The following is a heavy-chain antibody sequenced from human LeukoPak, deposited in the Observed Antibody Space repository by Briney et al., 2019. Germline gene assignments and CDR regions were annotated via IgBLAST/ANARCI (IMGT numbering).Heavy chain of an antibody. V-gene: IGHV3-30*18. D-gene: IGHD3-3*01. CDR3: AKDHVPYYDFWSGYYTPDYFDY. CDR1: GFTFSSYG. J-gene: IGHJ4*02. Sequence: GGSLRLSCAASGFTFSSYGMHWVRQAPGKGLEWVAVISYDGSNKYYADSVKGRFTISRDNSKNTLYLQMNSLRAGDTAVYYCAKDHVPYYDFWSGYYTPDYFDYWGQGTLVTVSS. CDR2: ISYDGSNK.